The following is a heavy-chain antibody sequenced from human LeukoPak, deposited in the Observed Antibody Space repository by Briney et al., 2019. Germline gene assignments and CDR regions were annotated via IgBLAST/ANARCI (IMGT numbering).Heavy chain of an antibody. J-gene: IGHJ4*02. D-gene: IGHD1-1*01. CDR2: ISGSGGST. CDR1: GFTFSSYA. CDR3: AKDLVLGWNDPYYYDY. V-gene: IGHV3-23*01. Sequence: GGSLRLSCAASGFTFSSYAMSWVRQAPGKGLEWVSAISGSGGSTYYADSVKGRFTISRDNSKNTLYLQMNSLRAEDTAVYYCAKDLVLGWNDPYYYDYWGQGTLVTVSS.